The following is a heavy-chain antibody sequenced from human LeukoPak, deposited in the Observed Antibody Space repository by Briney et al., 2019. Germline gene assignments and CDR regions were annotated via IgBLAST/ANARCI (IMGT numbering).Heavy chain of an antibody. J-gene: IGHJ4*02. CDR3: TRDGVGYCAATCLLQHEFDY. V-gene: IGHV3-21*01. CDR1: GFTFSTYS. Sequence: PGGSLRLSCAASGFTFSTYSMNWARQAPGKGLEWVSTIRSFSGDIHYADSVRGRFTISRDNADNSLFLQMNSLRAEDTAVYYCTRDGVGYCAATCLLQHEFDYWGQGTLVTVSS. D-gene: IGHD2-8*02. CDR2: IRSFSGDI.